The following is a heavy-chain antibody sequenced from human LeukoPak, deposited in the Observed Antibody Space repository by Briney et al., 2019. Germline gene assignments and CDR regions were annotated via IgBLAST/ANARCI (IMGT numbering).Heavy chain of an antibody. CDR1: GFTFSSYN. V-gene: IGHV3-21*01. CDR3: ARGGGEVDY. J-gene: IGHJ4*02. D-gene: IGHD3-16*01. CDR2: ISSSSSYI. Sequence: GGSLRLSCAASGFTFSSYNMSWVRQAPGKGLEWVSSISSSSSYIYYADSVKGRFTISRDNAKNSLYLQMNSLRAEDTAVFYCARGGGEVDYWGQGTLVTVSS.